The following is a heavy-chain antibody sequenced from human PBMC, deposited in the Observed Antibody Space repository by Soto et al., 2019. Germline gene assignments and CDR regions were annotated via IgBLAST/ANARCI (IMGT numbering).Heavy chain of an antibody. CDR1: GYTFTGYY. V-gene: IGHV1-2*02. D-gene: IGHD3-10*01. Sequence: APVKVSCKASGYTFTGYYMHWVRQAPGQGLEWMGWINPTSGGTNDAQKLQGRVTMTRDTSSSTAYMELSRLRSDDTAVYYCATGTQYYYYYRMDVWGQGTTVTVSS. CDR3: ATGTQYYYYYRMDV. J-gene: IGHJ6*02. CDR2: INPTSGGT.